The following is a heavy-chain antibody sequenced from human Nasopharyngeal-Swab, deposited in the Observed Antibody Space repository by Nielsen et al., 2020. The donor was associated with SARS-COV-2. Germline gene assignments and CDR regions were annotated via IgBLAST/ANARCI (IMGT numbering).Heavy chain of an antibody. CDR3: TRCGGSCYTGKDY. CDR2: IRSKGKSYAT. V-gene: IGHV3-73*01. Sequence: GESLKISCAASGFIFSDSSIHWVRQASGKGLEWVGRIRSKGKSYATEYAASVECRFTISRHDSKHTAYLQMNSLITEDTAVYYCTRCGGSCYTGKDYWGQGTLVTVSS. D-gene: IGHD2-15*01. J-gene: IGHJ4*02. CDR1: GFIFSDSS.